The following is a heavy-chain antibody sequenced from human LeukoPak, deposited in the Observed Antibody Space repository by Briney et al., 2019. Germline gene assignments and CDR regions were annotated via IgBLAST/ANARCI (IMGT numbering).Heavy chain of an antibody. D-gene: IGHD6-13*01. CDR2: IYPGDSDT. CDR1: GYSFTSYW. J-gene: IGHJ4*02. CDR3: ARLSDAAGVDY. V-gene: IGHV5-51*01. Sequence: GESLKISCKGSGYSFTSYWIGWVRQMPGKGLEWMGIIYPGDSDTRYSPSFQGQVTISADKPITTAYLQWRSLKASDTAMYHCARLSDAAGVDYWGQGTLVTVSS.